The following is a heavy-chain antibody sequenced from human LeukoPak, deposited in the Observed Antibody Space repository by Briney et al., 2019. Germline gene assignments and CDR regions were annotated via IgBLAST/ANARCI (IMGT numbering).Heavy chain of an antibody. Sequence: PSQTLSLTCAVSGGSISSGGYSWNWIRQPTGKGLEWIGYIYNSGSTSYNPSLKSRVTMSVDTSKNQFSLKLNSVTAADTAVYYCARGWGSAYCGGDCHRHFDYWGQGTLVTVSS. D-gene: IGHD2-21*02. J-gene: IGHJ4*02. CDR3: ARGWGSAYCGGDCHRHFDY. CDR1: GGSISSGGYS. CDR2: IYNSGST. V-gene: IGHV4-30-4*07.